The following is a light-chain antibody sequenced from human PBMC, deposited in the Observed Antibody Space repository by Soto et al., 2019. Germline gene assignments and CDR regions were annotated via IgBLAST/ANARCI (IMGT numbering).Light chain of an antibody. CDR3: CSYADKYTWV. V-gene: IGLV2-11*01. Sequence: QSALTQPRSVSGSPGQSVTISCTGTSSDIGGYNYVSWYQQHPGKVPQLMIYDVTKRPSGVPDRFSGSKSGNTASLTISGLQAEDEADYYCCSYADKYTWVFGGGTQLTVL. J-gene: IGLJ3*02. CDR1: SSDIGGYNY. CDR2: DVT.